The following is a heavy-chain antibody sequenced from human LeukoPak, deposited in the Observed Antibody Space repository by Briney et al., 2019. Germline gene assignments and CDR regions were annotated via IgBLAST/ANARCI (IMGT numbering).Heavy chain of an antibody. CDR3: ARARYCSSTSCYDAFDI. V-gene: IGHV3-30-3*01. CDR1: GFTFSSYA. Sequence: GGSLRLSCAASGFTFSSYAMHWVRQAPGKGLEWVAVLSYDGSNKYYADSVKGRFTISRDNSKNTLYLQMNSLRAEDTAVYYCARARYCSSTSCYDAFDIWGQGTMVTVSS. D-gene: IGHD2-2*01. J-gene: IGHJ3*02. CDR2: LSYDGSNK.